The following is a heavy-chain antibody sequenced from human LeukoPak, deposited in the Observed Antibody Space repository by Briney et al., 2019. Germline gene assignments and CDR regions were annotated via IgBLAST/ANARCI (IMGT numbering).Heavy chain of an antibody. CDR2: INHSGST. CDR1: GGSFSVYY. V-gene: IGHV4-34*01. J-gene: IGHJ5*02. D-gene: IGHD3-10*01. CDR3: ARCPLVRGVILPWFYP. Sequence: SETLSLSCAVYGGSFSVYYWSWIRQPPGKGLEWIGEINHSGSTKYNPSLKSRLTISVDTSKNQFSLKVTSVTAADTAVYYCARCPLVRGVILPWFYPWGQGTLVTVSS.